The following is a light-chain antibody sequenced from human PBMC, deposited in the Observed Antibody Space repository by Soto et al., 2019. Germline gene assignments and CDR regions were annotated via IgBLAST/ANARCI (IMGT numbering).Light chain of an antibody. J-gene: IGLJ1*01. V-gene: IGLV2-14*03. CDR1: SSDVGGFNY. CDR3: NSYTSSSTYV. CDR2: DVT. Sequence: QSALTQPASVSGSPGQSITISCTGTSSDVGGFNYVSWYQQHPGKAPKLMIYDVTNRPSGVFYRFSGSKSGNTASLTISWLQAEDEADYYCNSYTSSSTYVFGTGTKVTVL.